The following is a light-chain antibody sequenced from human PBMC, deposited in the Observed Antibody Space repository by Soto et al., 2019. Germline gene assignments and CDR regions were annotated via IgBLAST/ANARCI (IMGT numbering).Light chain of an antibody. V-gene: IGKV1-5*01. Sequence: DIQMTQCPSTLSASVGDRVTITCRASQTISTGLAWYQQKPGKAPKLLIYDASNLESGVPSSFSGSASGAYLTLALRSLEPDDFVTDYCQPYNRYPWSFCLVTKVEI. CDR3: QPYNRYPWS. CDR1: QTISTG. CDR2: DAS. J-gene: IGKJ1*01.